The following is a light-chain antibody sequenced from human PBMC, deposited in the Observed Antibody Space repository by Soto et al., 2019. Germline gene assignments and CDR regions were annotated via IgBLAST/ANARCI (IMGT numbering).Light chain of an antibody. CDR3: QQYNNWPPT. Sequence: EMVMTQSPATLSVSPGERAIVSCRATQSLSSDLAWYQQRPGQAPRLLIFGASTRATGIPARFSGSGSGTEFTLTVSSLQSEDLAIYYCQQYNNWPPTSGHGTKLEIK. J-gene: IGKJ2*01. V-gene: IGKV3-15*01. CDR1: QSLSSD. CDR2: GAS.